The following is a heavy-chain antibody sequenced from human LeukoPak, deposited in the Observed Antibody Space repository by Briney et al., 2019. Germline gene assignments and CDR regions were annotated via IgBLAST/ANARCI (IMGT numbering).Heavy chain of an antibody. Sequence: PSETLSLTCTVSGGSISSYYWSWIRQPAGKGLEWIGRIYSGSTNYNPSLKSRVTVSVDTSKNQFSLNLNSVTAADTAVYYCARDQGWVLGELISNTFDIWGQGTTVTVSS. CDR1: GGSISSYY. J-gene: IGHJ3*02. CDR2: IYSGST. V-gene: IGHV4-4*07. CDR3: ARDQGWVLGELISNTFDI. D-gene: IGHD3-22*01.